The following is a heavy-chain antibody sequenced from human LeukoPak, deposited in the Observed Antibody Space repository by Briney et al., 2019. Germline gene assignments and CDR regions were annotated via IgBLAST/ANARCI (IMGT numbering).Heavy chain of an antibody. CDR3: AASSYYDSSGYYEE. CDR2: IVVGSGNT. D-gene: IGHD3-22*01. CDR1: GFTFTSSA. Sequence: SVKVSCKASGFTFTSSAMQWVRQARGQRLEWIGWIVVGSGNTNYAQKFQERVTITRDMSTSTAYMELSSLRSEDTAVYYCAASSYYDSSGYYEEWGQGTLVTVSS. V-gene: IGHV1-58*02. J-gene: IGHJ4*02.